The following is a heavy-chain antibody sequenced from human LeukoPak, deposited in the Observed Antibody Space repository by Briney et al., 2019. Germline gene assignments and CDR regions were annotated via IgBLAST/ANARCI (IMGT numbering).Heavy chain of an antibody. CDR3: AREVVGPMEAYYFDY. CDR2: IYHSGST. Sequence: SETLSLTCTVSGGSISTYYWNWIRQPPGKGLEWIGYIYHSGSTNYNPSLQSRVTISVDTSKNQFSLNLNSVTAADTAVYYCAREVVGPMEAYYFDYWGQGTLVTVSS. D-gene: IGHD1-26*01. V-gene: IGHV4-59*01. J-gene: IGHJ4*02. CDR1: GGSISTYY.